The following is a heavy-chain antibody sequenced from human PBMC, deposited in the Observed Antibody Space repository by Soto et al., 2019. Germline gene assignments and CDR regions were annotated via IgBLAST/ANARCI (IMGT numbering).Heavy chain of an antibody. Sequence: QVQLVESGGGVVQPGRSLRLSCAASGFTFSSYGMHWVRQAPGKGLEWVAVISYDGSNKYYADSVKGRFTISRDNSKNTLYLQMNSLRAEDTAVYYCAKVVTIFGVVNPFDYWGQGTLVTVSS. CDR2: ISYDGSNK. CDR1: GFTFSSYG. D-gene: IGHD3-3*01. V-gene: IGHV3-30*18. J-gene: IGHJ4*02. CDR3: AKVVTIFGVVNPFDY.